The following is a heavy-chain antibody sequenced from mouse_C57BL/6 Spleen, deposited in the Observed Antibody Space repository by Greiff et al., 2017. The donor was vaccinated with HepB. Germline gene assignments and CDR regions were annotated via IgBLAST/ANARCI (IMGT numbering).Heavy chain of an antibody. D-gene: IGHD1-1*01. CDR3: ARTGYYYGSSYDWYFDV. V-gene: IGHV1-22*01. CDR1: GYTFTDYN. Sequence: EVQLQQSGPELVKPGASVKMSCKASGYTFTDYNMHWVKQSHGKSLEWIGYINPNNGGTSYNQKFKGKATLTVNKSSSTAYMELRSLTSEESAVYYCARTGYYYGSSYDWYFDVWGTGTTVTVSS. CDR2: INPNNGGT. J-gene: IGHJ1*03.